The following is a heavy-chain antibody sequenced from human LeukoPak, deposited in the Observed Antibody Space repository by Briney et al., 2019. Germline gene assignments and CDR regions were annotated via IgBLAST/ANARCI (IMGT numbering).Heavy chain of an antibody. V-gene: IGHV4-31*03. CDR1: GGSISSGGYY. CDR2: IYYSGST. J-gene: IGHJ3*02. Sequence: PSETLSLTCTVSGGSISSGGYYWSWICQHPGKGLEWIGYIYYSGSTYYNPSLKSRVTISVDTSKNQFSLKLSSVTAADTAVYYCARDDFQGDPDIWGQGTMVTVSS. D-gene: IGHD2-21*02. CDR3: ARDDFQGDPDI.